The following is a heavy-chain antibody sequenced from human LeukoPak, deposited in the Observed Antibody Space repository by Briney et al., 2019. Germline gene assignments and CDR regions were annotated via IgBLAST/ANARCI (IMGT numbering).Heavy chain of an antibody. CDR1: GGPISSSSYY. D-gene: IGHD6-19*01. V-gene: IGHV4-39*07. Sequence: PSETLSLTCTVSGGPISSSSYYWGWIRQPPGKGLEWIGSIYYSGSTYYNPSLKSRVTISVDTSKNQFSLKLSSVTAADTAVYYCARGREVGIGWYDALRTLDYWGQGTLVTVSS. J-gene: IGHJ4*02. CDR2: IYYSGST. CDR3: ARGREVGIGWYDALRTLDY.